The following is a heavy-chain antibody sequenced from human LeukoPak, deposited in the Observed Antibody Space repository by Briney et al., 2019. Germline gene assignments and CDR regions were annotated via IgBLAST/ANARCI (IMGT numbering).Heavy chain of an antibody. V-gene: IGHV3-11*01. CDR2: ISSSGSTI. Sequence: GGSLRLSCAASGFTFSDYYMSWTRQAPGKGLEWVSYISSSGSTIYYADSVKGRFTISRDNAKNSLYLQMNSLRAEDTAVYYCARIYSSGWFSDYWGQGTLVTVSS. CDR3: ARIYSSGWFSDY. CDR1: GFTFSDYY. D-gene: IGHD6-19*01. J-gene: IGHJ4*02.